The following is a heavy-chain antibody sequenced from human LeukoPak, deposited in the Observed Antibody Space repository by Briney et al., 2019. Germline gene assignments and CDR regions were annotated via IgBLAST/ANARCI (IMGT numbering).Heavy chain of an antibody. J-gene: IGHJ4*02. CDR2: IKHDGSEK. CDR1: EFTFSSYW. Sequence: QPGGSLRLSCVGSEFTFSSYWMTWVRQAPGKGLEWVANIKHDGSEKFYVDSVTGRFTISRDNAKNSLYLQMNTLRAEDTAAYYCARVRYYTTGQGFDYWGQGTLVTVSS. CDR3: ARVRYYTTGQGFDY. D-gene: IGHD1-1*01. V-gene: IGHV3-7*01.